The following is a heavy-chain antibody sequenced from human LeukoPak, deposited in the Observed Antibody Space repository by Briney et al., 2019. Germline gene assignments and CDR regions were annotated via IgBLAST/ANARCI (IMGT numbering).Heavy chain of an antibody. D-gene: IGHD3-10*01. CDR2: IYYTGNT. CDR3: ARVGPTQRLWFGDPYYMDV. CDR1: GGSIRNSVYY. J-gene: IGHJ6*03. Sequence: SETLSLTCTVSGGSIRNSVYYWVWIRQPPGKGLEWIGNIYYTGNTYYNPSLKGRVTISVDTSKNQFSLKLSSVTAADTAVYYCARVGPTQRLWFGDPYYMDVWGKGTTVTVSS. V-gene: IGHV4-39*07.